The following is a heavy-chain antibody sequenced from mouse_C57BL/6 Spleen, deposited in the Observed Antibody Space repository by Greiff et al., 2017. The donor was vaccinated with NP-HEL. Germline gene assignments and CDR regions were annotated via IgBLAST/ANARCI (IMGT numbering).Heavy chain of an antibody. J-gene: IGHJ2*01. CDR3: ARFTTVVPLDY. CDR2: IHPNSGST. CDR1: GYTFTSYW. Sequence: QVQLQQPGAELVKPGASVKLSCKASGYTFTSYWMHWVKQRPGQGLEWIGMIHPNSGSTNYNEKFKSKATLTVDKSSRTAYLQLSSMTSEDSAVYYFARFTTVVPLDYWGQGTTLTVSS. D-gene: IGHD1-1*01. V-gene: IGHV1-64*01.